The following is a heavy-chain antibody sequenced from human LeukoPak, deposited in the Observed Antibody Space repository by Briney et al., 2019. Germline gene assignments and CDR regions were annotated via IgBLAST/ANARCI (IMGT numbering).Heavy chain of an antibody. J-gene: IGHJ4*02. D-gene: IGHD4-11*01. Sequence: SETLSLTCTVSGGSISSDYWSWIRQPAGKGLEWIGRIYPSGSTNYNPSLKSRVTMSVDTSKNQFSLRLSSVIAADTAVYYCARDTHDYSRPGVPFDYWGQGTLVTVSS. CDR1: GGSISSDY. V-gene: IGHV4-4*07. CDR3: ARDTHDYSRPGVPFDY. CDR2: IYPSGST.